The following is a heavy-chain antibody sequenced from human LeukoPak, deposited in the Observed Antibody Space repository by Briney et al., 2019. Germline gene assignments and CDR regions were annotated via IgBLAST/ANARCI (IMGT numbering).Heavy chain of an antibody. CDR3: AREGLLRYFDWLSGYFDH. Sequence: PSQTLSLTCTVSGGSISSGDYYWSWIRQPPGKGLEWIGYIYYSGSTYYNPSLKSRVTISVDTSKNQFSLKLSSVTAADTAVYYCAREGLLRYFDWLSGYFDHWGQGTLVTVSS. CDR1: GGSISSGDYY. D-gene: IGHD3-9*01. CDR2: IYYSGST. J-gene: IGHJ4*02. V-gene: IGHV4-30-4*08.